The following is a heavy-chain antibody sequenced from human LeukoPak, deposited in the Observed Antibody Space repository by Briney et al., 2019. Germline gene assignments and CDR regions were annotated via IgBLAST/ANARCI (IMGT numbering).Heavy chain of an antibody. CDR1: GYSISSGYY. CDR2: IYHSGST. D-gene: IGHD3-16*02. V-gene: IGHV4-38-2*02. Sequence: SETLSLTCTVSGYSISSGYYWGWIRQPPGKGLEWIGSIYHSGSTYYNPSLKSRVTISVDTSKNQFSLKLSSVTAADTAVYYCARGPSSGTYDYVWGSYPPAQYFQHWGQGTLVTVSS. J-gene: IGHJ1*01. CDR3: ARGPSSGTYDYVWGSYPPAQYFQH.